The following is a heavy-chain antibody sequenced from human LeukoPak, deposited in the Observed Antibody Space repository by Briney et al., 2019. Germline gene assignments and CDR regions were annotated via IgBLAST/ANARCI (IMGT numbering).Heavy chain of an antibody. Sequence: SQTLSLTCTVSGGSISSGGYYWSWIRQPPGKGLEWIGYIYHSGSTYYNPSLKSRVTISVDTSKNQFSLKLSSVTAADTAVYYCARDLTPDAFDIWGQGTMVTVSS. CDR2: IYHSGST. CDR3: ARDLTPDAFDI. CDR1: GGSISSGGYY. J-gene: IGHJ3*02. V-gene: IGHV4-30-2*01.